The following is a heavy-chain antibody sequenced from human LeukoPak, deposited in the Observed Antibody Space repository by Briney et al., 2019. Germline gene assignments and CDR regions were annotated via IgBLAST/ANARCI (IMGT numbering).Heavy chain of an antibody. Sequence: SETLSHTCTVSGGSISSYYWSWIRQPPGKGLEWIGYIYYSGSTNYNPSLKSRVTISVDTSKNQFSLKLSSVTAADTAVYYCARDLVGSSWSYGMDVWGQGTTVTVSS. CDR1: GGSISSYY. CDR3: ARDLVGSSWSYGMDV. D-gene: IGHD6-13*01. J-gene: IGHJ6*02. V-gene: IGHV4-59*01. CDR2: IYYSGST.